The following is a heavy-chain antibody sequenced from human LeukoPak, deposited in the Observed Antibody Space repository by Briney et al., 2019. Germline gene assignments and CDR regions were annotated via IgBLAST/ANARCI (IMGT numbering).Heavy chain of an antibody. CDR2: ISSSSSYI. V-gene: IGHV3-21*01. CDR3: ARDHRHYCSGGSCYSGGFDP. CDR1: GFTFSSYS. D-gene: IGHD2-15*01. Sequence: GGSLRLSCAASGFTFSSYSMNWVRQAPGKGLEWVSSISSSSSYIYYADSVKGRFTISRDNAKNSLYLQMNSLRAEDTAVYYCARDHRHYCSGGSCYSGGFDPWGQGTLVTVSP. J-gene: IGHJ5*02.